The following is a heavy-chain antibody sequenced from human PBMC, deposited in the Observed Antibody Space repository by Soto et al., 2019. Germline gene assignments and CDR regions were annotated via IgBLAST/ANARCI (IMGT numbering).Heavy chain of an antibody. Sequence: QLHLVQSGAVVKKPGASVTVSCSASGYPVTAYYMHWVRQAPGRGLEWMGGINPDTGAAKYTQTFKGRVTMTRDTSTGTGFMELSGRTSVDPAGFYCARGGGVVVAGSAAFDMWGQGTLVTVSS. CDR1: GYPVTAYY. CDR3: ARGGGVVVAGSAAFDM. J-gene: IGHJ3*02. CDR2: INPDTGAA. V-gene: IGHV1-2*02. D-gene: IGHD2-15*01.